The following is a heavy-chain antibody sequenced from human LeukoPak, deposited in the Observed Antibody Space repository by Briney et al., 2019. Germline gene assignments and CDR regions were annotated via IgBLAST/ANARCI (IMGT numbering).Heavy chain of an antibody. V-gene: IGHV3-53*01. D-gene: IGHD3-10*01. CDR3: AREPPRYGSWSYYES. CDR1: GFTVSSNY. Sequence: GGSLRLSCAASGFTVSSNYMSSVRQAPGKGLEWVSVIYSGGSTYYADSVKGRFTISRDNSKNTLYLQMNSLRAEDTAVYYCAREPPRYGSWSYYESWGQGTLVTVSS. J-gene: IGHJ4*02. CDR2: IYSGGST.